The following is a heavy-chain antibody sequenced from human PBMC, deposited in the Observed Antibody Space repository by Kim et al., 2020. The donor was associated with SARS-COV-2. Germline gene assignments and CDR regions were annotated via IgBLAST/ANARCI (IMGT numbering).Heavy chain of an antibody. CDR3: ARGLGNDNSGSLFDF. V-gene: IGHV3-74*01. CDR1: GFTFSAYW. D-gene: IGHD3-10*01. CDR2: INNDGSST. J-gene: IGHJ4*01. Sequence: GGSLRLSCAASGFTFSAYWMHWVRQAPERGLVWVSRINNDGSSTTYADSVKGRFTISRDNAKNTLYLQMNSLRAEDTAVYYCARGLGNDNSGSLFDFWG.